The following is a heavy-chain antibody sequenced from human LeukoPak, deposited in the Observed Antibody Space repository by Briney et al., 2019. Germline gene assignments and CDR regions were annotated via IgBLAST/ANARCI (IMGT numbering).Heavy chain of an antibody. J-gene: IGHJ5*02. CDR1: GFTFSRYW. CDR3: ARVHSGSWDWFDP. Sequence: PGGSLRLSCAASGFTFSRYWIHWVRQAPGKGLERVSRINPDGSTTTYADSVKGRFTISRDNAKNTVYLQMNSLRAEDTAVYYCARVHSGSWDWFDPWGQGTLVTVSS. V-gene: IGHV3-74*01. CDR2: INPDGSTT. D-gene: IGHD3-22*01.